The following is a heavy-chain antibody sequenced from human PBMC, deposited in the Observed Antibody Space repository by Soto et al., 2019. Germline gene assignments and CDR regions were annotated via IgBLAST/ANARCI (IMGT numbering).Heavy chain of an antibody. CDR1: GFSLSTTEVG. CDR2: IYWDDDK. V-gene: IGHV2-5*02. CDR3: AHLPGRNGDYYYYYYMDV. Sequence: QITLKESGPTVVKPTQTLTLTCTFSGFSLSTTEVGVGWIRQPPGKALEWLALIYWDDDKRYSPSLKSRLTITKDTSKNQVVLTMTNMDPVDTATYYCAHLPGRNGDYYYYYYMDVWGRGTTVTVSS. D-gene: IGHD3-10*01. J-gene: IGHJ6*03.